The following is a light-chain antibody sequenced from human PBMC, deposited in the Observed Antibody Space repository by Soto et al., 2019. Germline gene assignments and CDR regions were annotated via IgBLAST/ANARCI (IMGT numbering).Light chain of an antibody. CDR2: AAS. V-gene: IGKV1-39*01. Sequence: DIQMTQSPSSLYASVGDRVTITCRASQSISSYLNWYQQKPGKAPKLLIHAASSLQSGVPSRFSGSGSATDFTLTISSLQPEDFATYYCQQSYLTPITFGQGTRLEI. J-gene: IGKJ5*01. CDR3: QQSYLTPIT. CDR1: QSISSY.